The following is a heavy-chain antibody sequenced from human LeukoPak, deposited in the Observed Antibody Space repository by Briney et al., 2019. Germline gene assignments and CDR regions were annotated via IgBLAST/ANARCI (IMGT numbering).Heavy chain of an antibody. V-gene: IGHV3-30*04. Sequence: HPGGSLRLSCAASGFTFSSYAMHWVRQAPGKGLEWVAVISYDGSNKYYADSVKGRSTISRDNSKNTLYLQMNSLRAEDTAVYYCAVGYYDSSGYEVPLYYYYGMDVWGQGTTVTVSS. J-gene: IGHJ6*02. D-gene: IGHD3-22*01. CDR3: AVGYYDSSGYEVPLYYYYGMDV. CDR2: ISYDGSNK. CDR1: GFTFSSYA.